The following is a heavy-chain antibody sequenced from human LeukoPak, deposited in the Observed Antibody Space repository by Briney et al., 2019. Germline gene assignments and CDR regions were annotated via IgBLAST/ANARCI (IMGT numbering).Heavy chain of an antibody. D-gene: IGHD3-3*01. CDR3: ARGAYDFWSGSPFDY. J-gene: IGHJ4*02. Sequence: SETLSLTCTVSGGSISSSSYYWGWIRQPPGKGLEWIGYIYYSGSTNYNPSLKSRVTISVDTSKNQFSLKLSSVTAADTAVYYCARGAYDFWSGSPFDYWGQGTLVTVSS. CDR2: IYYSGST. V-gene: IGHV4-61*05. CDR1: GGSISSSSYY.